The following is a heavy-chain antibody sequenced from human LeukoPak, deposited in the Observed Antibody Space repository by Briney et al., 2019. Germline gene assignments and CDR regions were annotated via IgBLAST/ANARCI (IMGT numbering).Heavy chain of an antibody. CDR1: GYTFTSYY. CDR2: INPSGGST. J-gene: IGHJ4*02. CDR3: ASLSDGYSYDLAFDY. V-gene: IGHV1-46*01. D-gene: IGHD5-18*01. Sequence: ASVKVSCKASGYTFTSYYMHWVRQAPGQGLEWMGIINPSGGSTSYAQKFQGRVTMTRDTSTSTVYMELSSLRSEDTAVYYCASLSDGYSYDLAFDYWGQGTLVTVSS.